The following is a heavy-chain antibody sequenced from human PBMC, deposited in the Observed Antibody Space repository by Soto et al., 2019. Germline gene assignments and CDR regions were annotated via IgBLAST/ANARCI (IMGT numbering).Heavy chain of an antibody. D-gene: IGHD6-19*01. J-gene: IGHJ4*02. CDR3: ARRSSGWYFDY. Sequence: GGSLRLSCAASGFSFSSYTMHWVRQTPGKGLERVAVISHDGGDKYYADSVKGRFTISRDNSKNTLYLQMNSLRAEDTAVYYCARRSSGWYFDYWGQGTLVTVSS. V-gene: IGHV3-30*04. CDR2: ISHDGGDK. CDR1: GFSFSSYT.